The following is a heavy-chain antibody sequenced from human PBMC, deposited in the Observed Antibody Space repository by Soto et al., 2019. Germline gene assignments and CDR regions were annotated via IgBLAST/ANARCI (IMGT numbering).Heavy chain of an antibody. CDR1: GGTFSSYA. CDR3: ARGAGRWFGDYYGMDV. J-gene: IGHJ6*02. CDR2: IIPIFGTA. V-gene: IGHV1-69*01. D-gene: IGHD3-10*01. Sequence: QVQLVQSGAEVKKPGSSVKVSCKASGGTFSSYAISWVRQATGQGLEWMGGIIPIFGTANYAQKFQGRVTSTADESTSTAYMELSSLRSEDTAVYYCARGAGRWFGDYYGMDVWGQGTTVTVSS.